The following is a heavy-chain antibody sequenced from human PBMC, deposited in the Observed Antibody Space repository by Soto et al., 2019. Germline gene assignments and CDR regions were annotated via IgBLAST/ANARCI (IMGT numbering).Heavy chain of an antibody. CDR1: GYTLTELS. V-gene: IGHV1-24*01. CDR3: ATVGIHCTNGVCYRVNFVY. J-gene: IGHJ4*02. Sequence: ASVKVSCKVSGYTLTELSMHWVRQAPGKGLEWMGGFDPEDGETIYAQKFQGRVTMTEDTSTDTAYMELSSLRSEDTAVYYCATVGIHCTNGVCYRVNFVYWGEGTLVTV. CDR2: FDPEDGET. D-gene: IGHD2-8*01.